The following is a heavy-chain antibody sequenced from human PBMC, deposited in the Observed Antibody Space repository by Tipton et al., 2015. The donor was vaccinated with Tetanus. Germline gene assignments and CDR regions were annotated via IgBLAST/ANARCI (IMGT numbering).Heavy chain of an antibody. V-gene: IGHV4-39*01. J-gene: IGHJ4*02. CDR1: SVSIADNTNY. D-gene: IGHD3-3*01. CDR3: ARHNSGYFTFFDS. Sequence: LRLSCTVSSVSIADNTNYWGWIRQPPGKGLEWIGSIYSSGDPYSNPSLKSRVTMSVDPSRNQFSLRLSSVTAADTAEYYCARHNSGYFTFFDSWGQGILVTVSS. CDR2: IYSSGDP.